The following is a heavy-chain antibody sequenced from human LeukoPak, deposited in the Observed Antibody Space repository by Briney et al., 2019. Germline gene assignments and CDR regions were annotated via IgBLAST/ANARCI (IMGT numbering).Heavy chain of an antibody. CDR3: ARVPATGISRGYYGMDV. Sequence: SETLSLTCTVSGGSISSSSYYWGWIRQPPGKGLEWIGSIYYSGGTYYNPSLKSRVTISVDTSKNQFSLKLSSVTAADTAVYYCARVPATGISRGYYGMDVWGQGTTVTVSS. J-gene: IGHJ6*02. CDR1: GGSISSSSYY. CDR2: IYYSGGT. V-gene: IGHV4-39*01. D-gene: IGHD1-1*01.